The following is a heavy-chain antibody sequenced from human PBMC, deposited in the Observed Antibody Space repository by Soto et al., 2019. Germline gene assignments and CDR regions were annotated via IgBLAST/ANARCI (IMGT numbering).Heavy chain of an antibody. J-gene: IGHJ6*03. CDR2: ISSNGVGT. Sequence: EVQLAESGGGLAQPGGSLRLSCAASGFTLCGYAMDWVRQAPGKGLEYVSGISSNGVGTYYANSVQGRFTISRDNSKNTVYLQMGSLRPEDMAVYYCARRARPDFYYMDVWGKGSTVPVSS. CDR1: GFTLCGYA. CDR3: ARRARPDFYYMDV. V-gene: IGHV3-64*01. D-gene: IGHD6-6*01.